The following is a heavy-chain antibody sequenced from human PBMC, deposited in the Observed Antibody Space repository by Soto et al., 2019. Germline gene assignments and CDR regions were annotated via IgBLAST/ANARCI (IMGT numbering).Heavy chain of an antibody. CDR1: GGTISSSSYY. CDR3: AGFWSGYYTGYYYYYGMDV. J-gene: IGHJ6*02. V-gene: IGHV4-39*01. Sequence: SETLSLTCTVSGGTISSSSYYWGWIRQPPGKGLEWIGSIYYSGSTYYNPSLKSRVTISVDTSKNQFSLKLSSVTAADTAVYYCAGFWSGYYTGYYYYYGMDVWGQGTTVTVSS. D-gene: IGHD3-3*01. CDR2: IYYSGST.